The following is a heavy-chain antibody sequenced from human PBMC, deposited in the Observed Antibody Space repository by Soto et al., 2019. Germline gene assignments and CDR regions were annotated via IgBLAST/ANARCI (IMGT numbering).Heavy chain of an antibody. Sequence: HPGGSLRLSCAASGFTFSSYGMHWVRQAPGKGLEWVAVISYDGSNKYYADSVKGRFTISRDNSKNTLYLQMNSLRAEDTAVYYCAKDSYSYEALGYWGQGTLVTVSS. CDR3: AKDSYSYEALGY. V-gene: IGHV3-30*18. CDR2: ISYDGSNK. J-gene: IGHJ4*02. CDR1: GFTFSSYG. D-gene: IGHD5-18*01.